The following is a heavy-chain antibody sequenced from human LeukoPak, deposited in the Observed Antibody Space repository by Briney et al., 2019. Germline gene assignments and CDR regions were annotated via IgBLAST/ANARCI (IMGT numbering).Heavy chain of an antibody. J-gene: IGHJ4*02. CDR2: IYYSGST. CDR1: GGSISSYY. CDR3: ARVGAAAGT. Sequence: NPSETLSLTCTVSGGSISSYYWSWVRQPPGKGLGWVGYIYYSGSTNYNPSLKSRVTISVDTSKNQFSLKLSSVSAADTAVYYCARVGAAAGTWGQGTLVTVSS. V-gene: IGHV4-59*01. D-gene: IGHD6-13*01.